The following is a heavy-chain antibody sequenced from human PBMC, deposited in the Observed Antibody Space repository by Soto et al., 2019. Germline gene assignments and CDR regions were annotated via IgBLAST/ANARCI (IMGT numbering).Heavy chain of an antibody. D-gene: IGHD2-21*01. CDR3: ARPRTSVVNQAYFDV. V-gene: IGHV4-39*01. CDR1: GDSISGRRYY. Sequence: SETLSLSCTVTGDSISGRRYYWGWIRQPPGRGREWLGSIYYSGSTSHHPCPRSRVSMYIDTSNDQFSLKLKSVTAADTALYYCARPRTSVVNQAYFDVWGPGSLVT. CDR2: IYYSGST. J-gene: IGHJ4*02.